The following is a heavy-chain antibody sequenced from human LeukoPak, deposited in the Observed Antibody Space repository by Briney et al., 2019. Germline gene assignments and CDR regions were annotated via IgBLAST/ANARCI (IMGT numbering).Heavy chain of an antibody. CDR2: IIPIFGTA. D-gene: IGHD3-22*01. V-gene: IGHV1-69*05. CDR1: GGTFSSYA. CDR3: ARGAIPYYYDSSGCPNYYFDY. J-gene: IGHJ4*02. Sequence: SVKVSCKASGGTFSSYAISWVRQAPGQGLEWVGGIIPIFGTANYAQKFQGRVTITTDESTSTAYMELSSLRSEDTAVYYCARGAIPYYYDSSGCPNYYFDYWGQGTLVTVSS.